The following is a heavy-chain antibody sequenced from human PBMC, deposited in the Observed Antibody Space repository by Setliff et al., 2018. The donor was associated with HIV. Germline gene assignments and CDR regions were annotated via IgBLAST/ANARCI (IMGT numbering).Heavy chain of an antibody. V-gene: IGHV4-39*02. CDR3: ARDLGAANA. CDR1: GGSISSSSYY. J-gene: IGHJ4*02. D-gene: IGHD3-16*01. Sequence: SETLSLTCTVSGGSISSSSYYWGWIRQPPGKGLEWIGSIYYSGSTYYNPSLKSRVTISVDTSKNQFSLKLSSVTAADTAVYYCARDLGAANAWGRGTLVTVSS. CDR2: IYYSGST.